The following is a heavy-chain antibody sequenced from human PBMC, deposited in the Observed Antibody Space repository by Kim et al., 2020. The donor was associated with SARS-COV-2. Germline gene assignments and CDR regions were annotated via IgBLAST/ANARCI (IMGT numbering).Heavy chain of an antibody. J-gene: IGHJ4*02. CDR2: IDPSDSYT. CDR3: ARERVTYYYDSSGYTLDY. Sequence: GESLKISCKGSGYSFTSYWISWVRQMPGKGLEWMGRIDPSDSYTNYSPSFQGHVTISADKSISTAYLQWSSLKASDTAMYYCARERVTYYYDSSGYTLDYWGQGTLVTVSS. V-gene: IGHV5-10-1*01. D-gene: IGHD3-22*01. CDR1: GYSFTSYW.